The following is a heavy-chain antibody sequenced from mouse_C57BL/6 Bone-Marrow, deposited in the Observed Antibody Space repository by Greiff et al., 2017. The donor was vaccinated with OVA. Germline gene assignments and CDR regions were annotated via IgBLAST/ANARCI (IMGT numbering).Heavy chain of an antibody. J-gene: IGHJ4*01. CDR1: GYTFTSYW. V-gene: IGHV1-62-3*01. D-gene: IGHD1-1*01. CDR2: IDPNSGGT. CDR3: ALNLLLRYCYAMDY. Sequence: VQLQQPGAELVKPGASVKLSCKASGYTFTSYWMHWVKQRPGRGLEWIGRIDPNSGGTKYNEKFKSKATLTVDKPSSTAYMQLSSLTSEDSAVYYCALNLLLRYCYAMDYWGQGTSVTVSS.